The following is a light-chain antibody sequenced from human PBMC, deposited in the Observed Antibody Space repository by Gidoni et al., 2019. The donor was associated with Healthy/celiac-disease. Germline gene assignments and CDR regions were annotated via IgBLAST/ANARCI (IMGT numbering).Light chain of an antibody. V-gene: IGKV1-5*01. CDR1: QSISSW. CDR2: DAS. Sequence: DIQMTQSPSTLSASVGDRVTITCRASQSISSWLAWYQQKPGKVPKLLIYDASSLESGVPSRFSGSGSGTEFTLTISSLQPDDFATYSCQQYNSLWTFGQGTKVEI. CDR3: QQYNSLWT. J-gene: IGKJ1*01.